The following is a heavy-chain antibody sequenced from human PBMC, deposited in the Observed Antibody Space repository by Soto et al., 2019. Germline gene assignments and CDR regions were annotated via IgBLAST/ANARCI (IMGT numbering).Heavy chain of an antibody. J-gene: IGHJ5*02. CDR2: IYYSGST. D-gene: IGHD3-3*01. CDR1: GDSVNTGSYY. CDR3: ARSSSTYDFWSGNNWFDP. Sequence: SETLSLTCTVSGDSVNTGSYYWSWIRQPPGKGLEWIGYIYYSGSTNYNPSLKSRVTISVDTSKNQFSLKLSSVTAADTAVYYCARSSSTYDFWSGNNWFDPWGQGTLVTVSS. V-gene: IGHV4-61*01.